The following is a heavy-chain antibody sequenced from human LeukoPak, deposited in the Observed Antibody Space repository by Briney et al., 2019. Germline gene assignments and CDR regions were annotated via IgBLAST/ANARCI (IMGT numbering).Heavy chain of an antibody. CDR2: ISSSGGAM. CDR3: ARSWGSSSVFDY. D-gene: IGHD6-6*01. CDR1: GFTFSSYE. Sequence: GGSLRLSCAASGFTFSSYEMNWVRQAPGKGLEWLSYISSSGGAMYYADSVKGRFTIARDNAKNSLYLQMSSLRVEDTAVHYCARSWGSSSVFDYWGQGTLVTVSS. V-gene: IGHV3-48*03. J-gene: IGHJ4*02.